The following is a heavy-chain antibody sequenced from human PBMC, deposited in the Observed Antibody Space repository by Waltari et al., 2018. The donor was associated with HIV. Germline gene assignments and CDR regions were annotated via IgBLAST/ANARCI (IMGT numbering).Heavy chain of an antibody. J-gene: IGHJ4*02. Sequence: EIQLLESGGGSLQPGESLRLSCVGCGFSFKSHAMSWVRQAPGKGLEWVAAISGSSSDTFYADAVRGRFTISRDNSKDTLFLQLNSLGPEDTATYFCATSWGYCGSGRCYYPFEYWGQGTLVTVSS. V-gene: IGHV3-23*01. CDR2: ISGSSSDT. CDR1: GFSFKSHA. CDR3: ATSWGYCGSGRCYYPFEY. D-gene: IGHD2-2*01.